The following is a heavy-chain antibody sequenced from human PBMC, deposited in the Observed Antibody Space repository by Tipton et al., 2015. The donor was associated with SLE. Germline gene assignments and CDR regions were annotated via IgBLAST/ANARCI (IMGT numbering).Heavy chain of an antibody. D-gene: IGHD3-10*01. V-gene: IGHV4-59*08. J-gene: IGHJ4*01. Sequence: TLSLTCTVSGGSISSYYWSWIRQPPGKGLEWIGYIYHTGSTSSNPSLKSRVTISIDTSENQFSLNLTSVTVADTAVYFCARHPALSGAYFNYWGRGTLVTVSS. CDR1: GGSISSYY. CDR3: ARHPALSGAYFNY. CDR2: IYHTGST.